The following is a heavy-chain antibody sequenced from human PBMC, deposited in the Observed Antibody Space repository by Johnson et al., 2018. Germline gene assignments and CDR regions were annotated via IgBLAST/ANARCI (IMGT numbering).Heavy chain of an antibody. CDR1: GFTFGDYV. CDR3: AKDEGGSNAGYFQH. V-gene: IGHV3-9*01. D-gene: IGHD2-8*01. Sequence: VQLVQSGGGLVQPGRSLRLSCVASGFTFGDYVMHWVRQVPGKGLEWVSGISWDSGNIGYGDSVKGRFTISRDNAKNSLYLQKNSLRAEDTALYYCAKDEGGSNAGYFQHLGQGTLVSVSS. CDR2: ISWDSGNI. J-gene: IGHJ1*01.